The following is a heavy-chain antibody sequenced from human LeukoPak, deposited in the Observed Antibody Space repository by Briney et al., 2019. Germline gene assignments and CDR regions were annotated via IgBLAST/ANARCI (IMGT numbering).Heavy chain of an antibody. CDR3: ARPRRYCSGGSCPKRGAFDI. J-gene: IGHJ3*02. CDR2: INHSGST. Sequence: SETLSLTCAVYGGSFSGYYWSWIRQPPGKGLEWIGEINHSGSTNYNPSLKSRVTISVDTSKNQFSLKLSSVTAADTAVYYCARPRRYCSGGSCPKRGAFDIWGQGTMVTVSS. V-gene: IGHV4-34*01. D-gene: IGHD2-15*01. CDR1: GGSFSGYY.